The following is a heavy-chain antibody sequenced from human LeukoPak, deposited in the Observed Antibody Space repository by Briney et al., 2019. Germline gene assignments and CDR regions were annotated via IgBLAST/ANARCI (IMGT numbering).Heavy chain of an antibody. CDR2: IRYDGSNK. Sequence: GGSLRLSCAASGFTFSSYGMHWVRQAPGKWLEWVAFIRYDGSNKYYADSVKGRFTISRDNSKNTLYLQMNSLTSEDTAVYYCAKEVTASKQSDLDQWGQGILVTVFS. V-gene: IGHV3-30*02. CDR1: GFTFSSYG. D-gene: IGHD2-2*01. CDR3: AKEVTASKQSDLDQ. J-gene: IGHJ4*02.